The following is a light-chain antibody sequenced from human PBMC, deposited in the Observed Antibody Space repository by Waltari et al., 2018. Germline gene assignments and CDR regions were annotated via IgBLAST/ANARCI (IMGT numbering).Light chain of an antibody. J-gene: IGLJ3*02. V-gene: IGLV2-14*01. CDR2: DVS. CDR3: NSYAGSSSWV. Sequence: QSALTQPASVSGSPGQSITISCTGTSSDVGFYNYVSWYQQYPDKAPKLMIYDVSERPSGVSNRFSGSKSGNTASLTISGLQAEDEADYYCNSYAGSSSWVFGGGTKLTVL. CDR1: SSDVGFYNY.